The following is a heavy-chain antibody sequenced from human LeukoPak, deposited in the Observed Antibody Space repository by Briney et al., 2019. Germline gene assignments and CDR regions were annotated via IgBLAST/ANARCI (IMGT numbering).Heavy chain of an antibody. CDR3: ARGPPDFWSGYYWT. D-gene: IGHD3-3*01. J-gene: IGHJ5*02. CDR1: GGSISSSNW. V-gene: IGHV4-4*02. Sequence: SETLSLTCAVSGGSISSSNWWSWVRQPPGKGLEWIGEIYHSGSTNYNPSLKSRVTISVDKSKNQFSLKLSSVTAADTAVYYCARGPPDFWSGYYWTWGQGTLVTVSS. CDR2: IYHSGST.